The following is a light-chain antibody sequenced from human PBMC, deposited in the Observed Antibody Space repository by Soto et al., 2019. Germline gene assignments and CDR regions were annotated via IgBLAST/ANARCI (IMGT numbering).Light chain of an antibody. CDR2: DAS. V-gene: IGKV1-33*01. Sequence: DIQMTQSASSLSASVGDRFTITFQSSQDIGNYLNWYQQRPGKAPKLLILDASSLDTGVPSRFSGSGSGTDFTFTISSLQSEDIATYYCQQYYNVPITFGQGTRLEI. CDR1: QDIGNY. J-gene: IGKJ5*01. CDR3: QQYYNVPIT.